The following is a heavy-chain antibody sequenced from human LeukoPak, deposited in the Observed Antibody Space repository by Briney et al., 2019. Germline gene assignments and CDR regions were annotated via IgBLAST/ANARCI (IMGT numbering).Heavy chain of an antibody. CDR3: ARDSQSGQLVLSDSYYYMDV. J-gene: IGHJ6*03. CDR1: GYSISSGYY. V-gene: IGHV4-38-2*02. Sequence: SETLSLTCTVSGYSISSGYYWGWIRQPPGKGLEWIGSIYHSGSTYYNPSLKSRVTISVDTSKNQFSLKLSSVTAADTAVYYCARDSQSGQLVLSDSYYYMDVWGKGTTVTISS. CDR2: IYHSGST. D-gene: IGHD6-13*01.